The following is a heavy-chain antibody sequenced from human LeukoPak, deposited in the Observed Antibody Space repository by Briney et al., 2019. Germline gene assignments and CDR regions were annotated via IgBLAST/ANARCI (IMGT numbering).Heavy chain of an antibody. V-gene: IGHV5-51*01. CDR2: IYPGDSDT. CDR1: GYSFTSYW. CDR3: ARLITYYLGSGSYYFDAFDN. Sequence: GESLKISCKGSGYSFTSYWIGWVRQMPGKGLEWMGIIYPGDSDTRYSPSFQGQVTISADKSISTAYLQWSSLKASDTAMYYCARLITYYLGSGSYYFDAFDNWGQGTMVTVSS. J-gene: IGHJ3*02. D-gene: IGHD3-10*01.